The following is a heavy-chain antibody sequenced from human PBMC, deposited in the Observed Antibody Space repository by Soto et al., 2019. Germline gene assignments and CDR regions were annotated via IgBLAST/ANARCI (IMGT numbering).Heavy chain of an antibody. D-gene: IGHD2-2*01. CDR3: ARVAGVCISTSCELYGMDV. CDR2: ITSDGSIT. Sequence: GGSLRLSCAASGFSVSTNFVSWVRQAPGKGPEWVSRITSDGSITTYADSVKGRFTISRDNARNTLYLQVNSLRVEDTAVYYCARVAGVCISTSCELYGMDVWGQGTTVTVSS. V-gene: IGHV3-74*01. J-gene: IGHJ6*02. CDR1: GFSVSTNF.